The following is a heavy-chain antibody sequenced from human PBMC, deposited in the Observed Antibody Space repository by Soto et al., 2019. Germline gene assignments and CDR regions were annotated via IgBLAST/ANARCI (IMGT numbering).Heavy chain of an antibody. V-gene: IGHV3-7*01. CDR3: VRGWSDY. Sequence: GGSLRLSCAVSGFNVMSYWMSWVRQAPGKGLEWVASIKEDGSEIYYLHSVKGRFTVSRDNAKNTLYLQMNSLRAEDTAVYYCVRGWSDYWGQGTLVTVSS. CDR1: GFNVMSYW. D-gene: IGHD6-19*01. J-gene: IGHJ4*02. CDR2: IKEDGSEI.